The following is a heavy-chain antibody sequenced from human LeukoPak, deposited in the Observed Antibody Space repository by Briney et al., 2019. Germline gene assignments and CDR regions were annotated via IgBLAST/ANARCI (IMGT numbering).Heavy chain of an antibody. CDR1: GGSFRGDYY. D-gene: IGHD5/OR15-5a*01. Sequence: PSETLSLTCTVSGGSFRGDYYWGWIRQPPGKGLEWIGNIYHSGITYYNHFNSSLKSRVTISIDTSKNQFSLRLTSVTAADTAVYFCATLVSTRYYFDYWGQGTLVTVSS. CDR3: ATLVSTRYYFDY. CDR2: IYHSGIT. J-gene: IGHJ4*02. V-gene: IGHV4-38-2*02.